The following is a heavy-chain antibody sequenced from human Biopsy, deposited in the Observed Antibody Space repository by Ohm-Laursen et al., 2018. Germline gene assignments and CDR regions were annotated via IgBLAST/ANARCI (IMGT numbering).Heavy chain of an antibody. CDR3: GRAVRNQLLTDP. V-gene: IGHV1-8*01. CDR2: LNLVSGNS. J-gene: IGHJ5*02. CDR1: GYTFTSYD. Sequence: ASVKVSCKASGYTFTSYDITWVRQASGQGPEWIGWLNLVSGNSNFGQKFRGRVTVTSDTSISTAYMELSGLTSDDTATYYCGRAVRNQLLTDPWGQGTLVTVTS. D-gene: IGHD1-7*01.